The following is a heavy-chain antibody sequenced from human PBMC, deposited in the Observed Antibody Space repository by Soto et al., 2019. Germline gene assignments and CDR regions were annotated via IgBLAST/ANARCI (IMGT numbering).Heavy chain of an antibody. D-gene: IGHD3-10*01. V-gene: IGHV1-2*02. CDR2: INPNSGGT. CDR3: ARDYGSGSYDHYGMDL. CDR1: GYTFTGYY. Sequence: AASLKVSCKASGYTFTGYYMHWVRQAPGQGLEWMGWINPNSGGTNYAQKFQGRVTMTRDTSISTAYMELSRLRSDDTAVYYCARDYGSGSYDHYGMDLWGQATPVTVS. J-gene: IGHJ6*02.